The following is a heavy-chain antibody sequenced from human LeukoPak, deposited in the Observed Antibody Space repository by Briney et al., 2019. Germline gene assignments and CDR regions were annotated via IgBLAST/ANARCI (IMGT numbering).Heavy chain of an antibody. CDR1: GGSISSTSYY. Sequence: PSETLSLTCTVSGGSISSTSYYWGWIRQPPGKGLEWIGSIYYSGSTYYNPSLKSRITISVDTSKNQFSLKLSSVTAADTAVYYCARRLAVVTQEIDYWGQGTPVTVSS. D-gene: IGHD4-23*01. J-gene: IGHJ4*02. CDR2: IYYSGST. V-gene: IGHV4-39*01. CDR3: ARRLAVVTQEIDY.